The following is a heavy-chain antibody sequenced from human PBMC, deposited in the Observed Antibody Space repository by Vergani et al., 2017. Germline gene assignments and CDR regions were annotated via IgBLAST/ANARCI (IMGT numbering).Heavy chain of an antibody. Sequence: QVQLQQWGAGLLKPSETLSPTCAVHGGSFSGYYWSWIRQPPGKGLEWIGEINHSGSTNYNPSLKSRVTISVDPSKNQFSLKLSSVTAADTAVYYCARPSSRIVGATTDVGAFDIWGQGTMVTVSS. CDR1: GGSFSGYY. J-gene: IGHJ3*02. D-gene: IGHD1-26*01. CDR3: ARPSSRIVGATTDVGAFDI. CDR2: INHSGST. V-gene: IGHV4-34*01.